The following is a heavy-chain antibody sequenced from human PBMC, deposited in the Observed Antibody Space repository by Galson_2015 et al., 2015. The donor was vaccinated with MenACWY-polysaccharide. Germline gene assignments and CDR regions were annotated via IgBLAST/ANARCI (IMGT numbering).Heavy chain of an antibody. D-gene: IGHD2-8*02. CDR2: MTGSGAAI. CDR3: AKRARVVDAVWYGMDV. V-gene: IGHV3-23*01. Sequence: SLRLSCAAAGFTFSTFAMSWVRQAPGKGLEWVSAMTGSGAAIYYADSVKGRFTISRDNSKNTLYLQMNSLRAEDTAAYYCAKRARVVDAVWYGMDVWGQGTTVTVSS. CDR1: GFTFSTFA. J-gene: IGHJ6*02.